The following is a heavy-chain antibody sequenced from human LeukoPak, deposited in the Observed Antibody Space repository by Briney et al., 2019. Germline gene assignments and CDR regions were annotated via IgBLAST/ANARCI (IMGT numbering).Heavy chain of an antibody. Sequence: ASVQVSCKASGYTFSNFGINWVRQAPGKGLEWMGGISLYNGNTNFAQKFQGRVTMTTDTFTSTAHMELRSLRSDDTAIYNCARGQWEFDYWGQGTLVTVSS. CDR2: ISLYNGNT. D-gene: IGHD1-26*01. CDR1: GYTFSNFG. V-gene: IGHV1-18*01. CDR3: ARGQWEFDY. J-gene: IGHJ4*02.